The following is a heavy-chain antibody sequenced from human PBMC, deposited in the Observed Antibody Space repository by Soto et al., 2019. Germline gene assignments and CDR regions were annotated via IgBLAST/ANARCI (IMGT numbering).Heavy chain of an antibody. V-gene: IGHV4-30-4*01. J-gene: IGHJ4*02. Sequence: QVQLQESGPGLVKPSQTLSLTCTVSGGSISSGDYYWSWIRQPPGKGLEWIGYIYYSGGTYYNPSLKSRVTISVDTSKNQFSLKLSSVTAADTAVYYCARVQYYYDSSGYYYGDWGQGTLVTVSS. CDR1: GGSISSGDYY. CDR3: ARVQYYYDSSGYYYGD. D-gene: IGHD3-22*01. CDR2: IYYSGGT.